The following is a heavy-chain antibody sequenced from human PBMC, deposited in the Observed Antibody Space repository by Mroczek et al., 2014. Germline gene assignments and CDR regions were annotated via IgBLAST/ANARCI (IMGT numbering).Heavy chain of an antibody. CDR2: IYTSGST. CDR1: GGSISSGSYY. CDR3: ARVKSRRLAGDAFDI. J-gene: IGHJ3*02. Sequence: QVQLQESGPGLVKPSQTLSLTCTVSGGSISSGSYYWSWIRQPAGKGLEWIGRIYTSGSTNYNPSLKSRVTMSVDTSKNQFSLKLSSVTAADTAVYYCARVKSRRLAGDAFDIWGQGTMVTVSS. V-gene: IGHV4-61*02. D-gene: IGHD2-21*01.